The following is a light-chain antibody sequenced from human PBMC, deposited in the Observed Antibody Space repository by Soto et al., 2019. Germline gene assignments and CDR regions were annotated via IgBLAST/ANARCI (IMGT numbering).Light chain of an antibody. CDR2: GAS. CDR1: QSVSGN. Sequence: EIVMTQSPATLSVSPGERATLSCRASQSVSGNLAWYQQKPGQAPRLLIYGASTRATGLPARFSCSGSGTDFTLTISSLQSEDFAVYDCQQYDHWPFTFGPGTKVDIK. V-gene: IGKV3-15*01. J-gene: IGKJ3*01. CDR3: QQYDHWPFT.